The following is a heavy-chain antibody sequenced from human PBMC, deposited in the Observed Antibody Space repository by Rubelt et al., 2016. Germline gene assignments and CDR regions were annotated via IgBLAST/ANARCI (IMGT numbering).Heavy chain of an antibody. V-gene: IGHV4-31*03. D-gene: IGHD3-22*01. CDR2: IYYSGST. J-gene: IGHJ3*02. CDR3: ARGMIGARFAFDI. CDR1: GGSISSGGYY. Sequence: QVQLQESGPGLVKPSQTLSLTCTVSGGSISSGGYYWSWIRQHPGKGLEWIGYIYYSGSTYYNPSLKSRVTISVDTSKNQFSLKRSSVTAADTAVYYCARGMIGARFAFDIWGQGTMVTVSS.